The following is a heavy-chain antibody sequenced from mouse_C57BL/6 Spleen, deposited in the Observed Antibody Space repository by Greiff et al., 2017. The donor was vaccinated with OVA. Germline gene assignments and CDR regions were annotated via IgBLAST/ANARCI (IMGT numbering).Heavy chain of an antibody. CDR3: ARSDGYYGFAY. CDR2: IDPSDSYT. Sequence: VQLQQPGAELVKPGASVKLSCKASGYTFTSYWMQWVKQRPGQGLEWIGEIDPSDSYTNYNQKFKGKATLTVDTSSSTAYMQLSSLTSEDSAVYYCARSDGYYGFAYWGQGTLVTVSA. V-gene: IGHV1-50*01. J-gene: IGHJ3*01. CDR1: GYTFTSYW. D-gene: IGHD2-3*01.